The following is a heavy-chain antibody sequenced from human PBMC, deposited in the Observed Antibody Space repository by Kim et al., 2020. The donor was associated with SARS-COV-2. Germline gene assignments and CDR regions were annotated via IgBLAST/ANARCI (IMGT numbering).Heavy chain of an antibody. J-gene: IGHJ4*02. V-gene: IGHV4-31*02. CDR3: ARTRITMIVVVTHFDY. D-gene: IGHD3-22*01. Sequence: LMSRVTISVDTSKNQFSLKLSSVTAADTAVYYCARTRITMIVVVTHFDYWGQGTLVTVSS.